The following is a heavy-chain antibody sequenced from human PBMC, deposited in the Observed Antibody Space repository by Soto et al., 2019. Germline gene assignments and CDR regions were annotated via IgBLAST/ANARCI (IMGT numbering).Heavy chain of an antibody. D-gene: IGHD3-16*01. Sequence: EVHLLESGGGLVQPGGSLTLSCAASGFTFSSSAMRWVRRAPGKGLEWVAGINGGDDSKHYVDSVRGRFTISRDNSKNTLFLQMNSMRAEDTAIYYCAKDAHLGITSPTHDHWGKGTRVTVSS. CDR1: GFTFSSSA. CDR3: AKDAHLGITSPTHDH. CDR2: INGGDDSK. J-gene: IGHJ4*02. V-gene: IGHV3-23*01.